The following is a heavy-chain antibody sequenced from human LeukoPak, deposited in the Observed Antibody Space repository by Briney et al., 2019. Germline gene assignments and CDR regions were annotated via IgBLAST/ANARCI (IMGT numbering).Heavy chain of an antibody. V-gene: IGHV3-30*03. J-gene: IGHJ3*02. CDR3: ARGQTVLWHAFDI. Sequence: PGGSLRLSCAASGFTFSSYGMHWVRQAPGKGLEWVAVISYDGSNKYYADSVKGRFTISRDNSKNTLYLQMNSLRAEDTAVYYCARGQTVLWHAFDIWGQGTMVTVSS. CDR2: ISYDGSNK. D-gene: IGHD2-2*01. CDR1: GFTFSSYG.